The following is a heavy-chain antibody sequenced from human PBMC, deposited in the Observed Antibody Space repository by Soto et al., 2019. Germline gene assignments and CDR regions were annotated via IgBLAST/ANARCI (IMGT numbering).Heavy chain of an antibody. CDR3: ARASRGYYDFWSGYWHFDY. CDR2: IYYSGST. Sequence: QVQLQESGPGLVKPSQTLSLTCTVSGGSISSGGYYWSWIRQHPGKGLEWIGYIYYSGSTYYNPSLKSRVTISVDTSKNQFSLKLSSVTAADTAVYYCARASRGYYDFWSGYWHFDYWGQGTLVTVSS. J-gene: IGHJ4*02. V-gene: IGHV4-31*03. CDR1: GGSISSGGYY. D-gene: IGHD3-3*01.